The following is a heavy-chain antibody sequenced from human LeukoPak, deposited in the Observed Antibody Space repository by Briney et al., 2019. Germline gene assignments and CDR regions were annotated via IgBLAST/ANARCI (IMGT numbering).Heavy chain of an antibody. CDR2: MNPNSGNT. V-gene: IGHV1-8*01. D-gene: IGHD3-3*01. Sequence: RASVKVSCKASGYTFTSYDINWVRQATGQGLEWMGWMNPNSGNTGYAQKFQGRVTMTRNTSISTAYMELSSLRSDDTAVYYCASHEASYDFWSGYYIPPFDYWGQGTLVTVSS. CDR1: GYTFTSYD. J-gene: IGHJ4*02. CDR3: ASHEASYDFWSGYYIPPFDY.